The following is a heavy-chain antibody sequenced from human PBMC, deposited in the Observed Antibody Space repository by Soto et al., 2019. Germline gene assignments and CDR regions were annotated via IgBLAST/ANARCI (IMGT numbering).Heavy chain of an antibody. J-gene: IGHJ4*02. CDR2: IAYSGTT. Sequence: QVHLQESGPGLVKPSETLSLLCTVSGVSVSSRGFYWSWIRQSPERGLEWIGYIAYSGTTNYNPSLKSRVTISVDTSNNQFSLRLSSVTAVDTAVYFCARDYITHPNYHFDYWGQGTRVTVSS. V-gene: IGHV4-61*08. D-gene: IGHD1-20*01. CDR3: ARDYITHPNYHFDY. CDR1: GVSVSSRGFY.